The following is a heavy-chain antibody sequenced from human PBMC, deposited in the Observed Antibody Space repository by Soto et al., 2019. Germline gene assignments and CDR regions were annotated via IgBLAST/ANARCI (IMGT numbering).Heavy chain of an antibody. CDR1: GGSISSSSYY. CDR3: ARLKKGYYGPRNY. J-gene: IGHJ4*02. CDR2: IYYSGST. V-gene: IGHV4-39*01. D-gene: IGHD3-10*01. Sequence: QLQLQESGPGLVKPSETLSLTCTVSGGSISSSSYYWGWIRQPPGKGLEWIGSIYYSGSTYYNPSLKSRVTISVDTSKNQFSLKLSSVTAADTAVYYCARLKKGYYGPRNYWGQGTLVTVSS.